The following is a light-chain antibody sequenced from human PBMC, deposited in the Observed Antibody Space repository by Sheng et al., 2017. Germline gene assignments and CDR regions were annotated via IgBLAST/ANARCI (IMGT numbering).Light chain of an antibody. CDR3: QQTYTTPLT. CDR1: QRISNY. V-gene: IGKV1-39*01. CDR2: KAS. Sequence: DMQMTQSPSSLSASVGDRVTITCRASQRISNYLTWYQQKLGKAPKFLIYKASTLQGGVPSRFSGSASGTDFTLTISGLQPEDVATYYCQQTYTTPLTFGGGTKVEIK. J-gene: IGKJ4*01.